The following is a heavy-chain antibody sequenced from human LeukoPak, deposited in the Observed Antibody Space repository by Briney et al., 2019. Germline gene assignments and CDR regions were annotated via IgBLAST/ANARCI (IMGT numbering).Heavy chain of an antibody. V-gene: IGHV3-30*18. CDR1: GFTFSSYG. CDR3: AKDWSCSSASCRFDY. D-gene: IGHD2-2*01. Sequence: GGSLRLSCAASGFTFSSYGMHWVRQAPGKGLEWVAVILFDGNNKYYADSVRGRFTISRDNSKNTLYLQMNSLRADDTAVYHCAKDWSCSSASCRFDYWGQGTLVTVSS. J-gene: IGHJ4*02. CDR2: ILFDGNNK.